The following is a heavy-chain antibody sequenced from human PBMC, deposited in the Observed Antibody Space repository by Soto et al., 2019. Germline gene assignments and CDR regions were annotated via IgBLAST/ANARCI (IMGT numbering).Heavy chain of an antibody. CDR2: ISGRGGTT. CDR1: GFTFSNFA. J-gene: IGHJ3*02. CDR3: AKRDTTSPRGAFDI. V-gene: IGHV3-23*01. Sequence: GGSLRLSCAASGFTFSNFAMNWVRQAPGKGLEWVSGISGRGGTTYYADSVQGRFTISRDNSKNTLYLQMNSLRAEDTALYYCAKRDTTSPRGAFDIWGQGTMVTVSS. D-gene: IGHD2-2*01.